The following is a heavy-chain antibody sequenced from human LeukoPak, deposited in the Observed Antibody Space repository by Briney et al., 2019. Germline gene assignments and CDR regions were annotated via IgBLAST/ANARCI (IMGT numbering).Heavy chain of an antibody. Sequence: PETLSLTCTVSGGSISSGSYHWSWIRQPPGKGLEWIGEINHSGSTNYNPSLKSRVTISVDTSKNQFSLKLSSVTAADTAVYYCARPIVVVPLRAFDIWGQGTMVTVSS. CDR3: ARPIVVVPLRAFDI. J-gene: IGHJ3*02. CDR2: INHSGST. V-gene: IGHV4-39*07. D-gene: IGHD2-21*01. CDR1: GGSISSGSYH.